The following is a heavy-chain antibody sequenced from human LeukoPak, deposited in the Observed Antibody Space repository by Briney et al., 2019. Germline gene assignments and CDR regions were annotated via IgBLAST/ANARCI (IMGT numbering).Heavy chain of an antibody. J-gene: IGHJ5*02. CDR2: IIPIFGTA. V-gene: IGHV1-69*13. D-gene: IGHD3-3*01. Sequence: SVKVSCKASGGTFTSYAISWGRQAPGQGLEWMGGIIPIFGTANYAQKFQGRVTITADESTSTAYMELSSLRSEDTAVYYCAGHDFWSGSWFDPWGQGTLVTVSS. CDR3: AGHDFWSGSWFDP. CDR1: GGTFTSYA.